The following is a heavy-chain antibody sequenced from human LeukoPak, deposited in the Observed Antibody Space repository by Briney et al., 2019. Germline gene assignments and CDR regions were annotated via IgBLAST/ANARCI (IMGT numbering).Heavy chain of an antibody. Sequence: SETLSLTCTVSGGSISSGSYYWSWIRQPPGKGLEWIGYIYYSGSTNYNPSLKSRVTISVDTSKNQFSLKLSSVTAADTAVYYCARANTDEYSSSWYNARRDNWFDPWGQGTLVTVSS. J-gene: IGHJ5*02. CDR1: GGSISSGSYY. V-gene: IGHV4-61*01. CDR2: IYYSGST. CDR3: ARANTDEYSSSWYNARRDNWFDP. D-gene: IGHD6-13*01.